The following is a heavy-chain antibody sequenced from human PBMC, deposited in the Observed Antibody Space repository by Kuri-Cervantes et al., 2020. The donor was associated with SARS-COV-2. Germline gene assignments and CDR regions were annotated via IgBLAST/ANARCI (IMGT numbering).Heavy chain of an antibody. J-gene: IGHJ6*03. CDR2: ISAYNGNT. CDR1: GYTFTSYG. CDR3: ARSYSSTYYDAYFYYYYMDV. D-gene: IGHD6-13*01. Sequence: ASVKVSCKASGYTFTSYGISWVRQAPGQGLEWMGWISAYNGNTNYAQKLQGRVTMTTDTSVSTAYMELSSLRSDDTAVYYCARSYSSTYYDAYFYYYYMDVWGKGTTVTVSS. V-gene: IGHV1-18*01.